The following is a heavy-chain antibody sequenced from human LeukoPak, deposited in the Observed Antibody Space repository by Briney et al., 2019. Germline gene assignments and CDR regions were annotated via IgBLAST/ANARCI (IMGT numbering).Heavy chain of an antibody. CDR1: GFTFSSYA. J-gene: IGHJ3*02. D-gene: IGHD6-19*01. CDR2: ISGSGGST. Sequence: GGSLRLSCAASGFTFSSYAMSWVRQAPGKGLEWVSAISGSGGSTYYADSVKGRFTISRDNSKNTLYLQMNSLRAEDTAVYYCAKERGRDRDKYSSGSTDAFDIWGQGTMVTVSS. CDR3: AKERGRDRDKYSSGSTDAFDI. V-gene: IGHV3-23*01.